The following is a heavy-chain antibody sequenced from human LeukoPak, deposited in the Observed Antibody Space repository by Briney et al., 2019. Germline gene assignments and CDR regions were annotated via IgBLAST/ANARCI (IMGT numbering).Heavy chain of an antibody. V-gene: IGHV3-15*01. D-gene: IGHD3-3*01. CDR3: TTVGLYDFWSGYYVPPHYMDV. J-gene: IGHJ6*03. Sequence: GGSLRLSCAASGFTFSNAWMSWVRQAPGKGREWVGRIKSKTDGGTTDYAAPVKGRFTISRDDSKNTLYLQTNSLKTEDTAVYSCTTVGLYDFWSGYYVPPHYMDVWGKGTTVTVSS. CDR2: IKSKTDGGTT. CDR1: GFTFSNAW.